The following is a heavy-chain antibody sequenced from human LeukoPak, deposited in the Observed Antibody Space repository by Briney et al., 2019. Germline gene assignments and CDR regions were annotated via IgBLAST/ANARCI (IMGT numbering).Heavy chain of an antibody. D-gene: IGHD6-19*01. CDR3: ASRIAVAGYNWFDP. CDR2: IKQDGSEK. J-gene: IGHJ5*02. V-gene: IGHV3-7*01. Sequence: GGSLSLSCAASGFTFSSYWMSWVRQAPGKGLEWVANIKQDGSEKYYVDSVKGRFTISRDNAKNSLYLQMNSLRAEDTAVYYCASRIAVAGYNWFDPWGQGTLVTVSS. CDR1: GFTFSSYW.